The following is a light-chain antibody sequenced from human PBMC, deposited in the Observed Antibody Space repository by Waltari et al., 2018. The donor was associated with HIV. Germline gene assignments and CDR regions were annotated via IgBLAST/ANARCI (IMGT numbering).Light chain of an antibody. CDR2: RDN. CDR3: QVRDSSTVV. V-gene: IGLV3-9*01. Sequence: SYELTQPLSVSVALGQTATITCGGNTIGRKNVCWYQQKPGPAPVLIIYRDNTRPSGIPERFSGSNSGNTATLIISRAQAGDEADYYCQVRDSSTVVFGGGTNLTVL. J-gene: IGLJ2*01. CDR1: TIGRKN.